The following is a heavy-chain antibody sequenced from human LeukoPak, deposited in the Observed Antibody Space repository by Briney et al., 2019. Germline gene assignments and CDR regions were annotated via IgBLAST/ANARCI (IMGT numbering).Heavy chain of an antibody. V-gene: IGHV4-59*10. J-gene: IGHJ2*01. Sequence: TSETLSLTCAVYGGSFSGYYWSWIRQPPGKGLEWIGRIYTSGSTNYNPSLKSRVTMSVDTSKNQFSLKLSSVTAADTAVYYCARGGVLVPWYFDLWGRGTLVTVSS. CDR3: ARGGVLVPWYFDL. CDR1: GGSFSGYY. CDR2: IYTSGST. D-gene: IGHD3-16*01.